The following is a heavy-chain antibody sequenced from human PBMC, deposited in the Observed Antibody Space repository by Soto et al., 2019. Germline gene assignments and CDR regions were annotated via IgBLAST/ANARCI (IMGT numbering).Heavy chain of an antibody. CDR2: IYYSGST. J-gene: IGHJ5*02. Sequence: QVQLQESGPGLVKPSQTLSLTCTVSGGSISSGGYYWSWIRQHPGNGLEWIGYIYYSGSTYYNRSLKSRVTISVATSKNQFSLKLSSVTAADTAVYYCAGDQQSHYYGSVLYNWFDPWGQGTPVNLSS. V-gene: IGHV4-31*03. CDR3: AGDQQSHYYGSVLYNWFDP. CDR1: GGSISSGGYY. D-gene: IGHD3-10*01.